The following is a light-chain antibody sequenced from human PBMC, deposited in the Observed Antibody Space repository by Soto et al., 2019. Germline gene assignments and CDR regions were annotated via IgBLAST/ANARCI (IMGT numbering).Light chain of an antibody. V-gene: IGKV3-15*01. Sequence: EIVMTQSPATLSVSPGERATLSCRASQSVSSNLAWYQQKPGQAPRLLIYGATTRVTGIPARFSGSGSGTGFTLTISSLQSEDFAVYYCQQNNNWPQTFGQGTKVEIK. CDR3: QQNNNWPQT. CDR1: QSVSSN. J-gene: IGKJ1*01. CDR2: GAT.